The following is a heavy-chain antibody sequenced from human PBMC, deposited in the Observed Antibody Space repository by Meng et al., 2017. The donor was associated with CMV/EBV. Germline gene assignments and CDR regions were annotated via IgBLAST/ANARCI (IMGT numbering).Heavy chain of an antibody. CDR2: IRYDGSNK. V-gene: IGHV3-30*02. J-gene: IGHJ6*02. CDR3: AKVCSSTSCYTGDYYYYGMDV. CDR1: GFTFSSYG. Sequence: GESLKISCAASGFTFSSYGMHWVRQAPGKGLEGVAFIRYDGSNKYYADSVKGRFTISRDNSKNTLYLQMNSLRAEDTAVYYCAKVCSSTSCYTGDYYYYGMDVWGQGTTVTVSS. D-gene: IGHD2-2*02.